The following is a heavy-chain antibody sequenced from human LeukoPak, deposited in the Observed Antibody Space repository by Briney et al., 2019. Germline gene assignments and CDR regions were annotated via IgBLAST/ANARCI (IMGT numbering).Heavy chain of an antibody. J-gene: IGHJ4*02. CDR1: GYTFTSYD. V-gene: IGHV1-8*03. D-gene: IGHD6-13*01. CDR3: ARNRIAAAGLPFHYFDY. Sequence: ASVKVSCKASGYTFTSYDINWVRQATGQGLEWMGWMNPNRGNTGYAQKFQGRVTITRNTSISTAYMELISLRSEDTAVYYCARNRIAAAGLPFHYFDYWGQGTLVTVSS. CDR2: MNPNRGNT.